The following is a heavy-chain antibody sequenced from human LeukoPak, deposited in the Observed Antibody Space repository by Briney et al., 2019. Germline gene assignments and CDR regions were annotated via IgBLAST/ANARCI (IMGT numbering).Heavy chain of an antibody. CDR2: IYYSVST. CDR3: ARGPQYCSDGSCYSYAFDI. CDR1: GGSISTSY. Sequence: PSETLSLTCTVPGGSISTSYWSWIRQPPGKGLEWIGYIYYSVSTNYNPSLKSRVTISVDTSKNQFSLKLSSVTAADTAVYYCARGPQYCSDGSCYSYAFDIWGQGTMVTVSS. D-gene: IGHD2-15*01. V-gene: IGHV4-59*01. J-gene: IGHJ3*02.